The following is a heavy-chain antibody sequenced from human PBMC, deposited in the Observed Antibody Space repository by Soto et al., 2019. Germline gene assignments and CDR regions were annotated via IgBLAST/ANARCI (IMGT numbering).Heavy chain of an antibody. V-gene: IGHV4-4*02. Sequence: QVQLRESGPGLVKTSGTLSLTCVVSGGSISSTNWWTWVRQPPGKGLEWIGEIYHSGSPTFSPSLRGRATISVDKSNTQFALRRRPVTAAATAVYYCATLPPRIVVALLPIPTWGQGILVTVSS. J-gene: IGHJ5*02. CDR1: GGSISSTNW. D-gene: IGHD2-21*01. CDR2: IYHSGSP. CDR3: ATLPPRIVVALLPIPT.